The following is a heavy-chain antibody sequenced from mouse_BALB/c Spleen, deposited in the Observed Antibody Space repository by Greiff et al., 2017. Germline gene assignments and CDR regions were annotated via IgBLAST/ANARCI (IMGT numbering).Heavy chain of an antibody. D-gene: IGHD1-2*01. CDR1: GFNIKDTY. Sequence: VQLQQSGAELVKPGASVKLSCTASGFNIKDTYMHWVKQRPEQGLEWIGRIDPANGNTKYDPKFQGKATITADTSSNTAYLQLSSLTSEDTAVYYCNSLLRLYYFDYWGQGTTLTVSS. J-gene: IGHJ2*01. CDR3: NSLLRLYYFDY. V-gene: IGHV14-3*02. CDR2: IDPANGNT.